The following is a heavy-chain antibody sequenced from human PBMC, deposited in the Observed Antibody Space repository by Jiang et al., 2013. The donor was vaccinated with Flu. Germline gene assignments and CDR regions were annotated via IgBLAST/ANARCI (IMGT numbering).Heavy chain of an antibody. CDR1: GFTFSSYA. D-gene: IGHD6-19*01. Sequence: VQLLESGGGLVQPGGSLRLSCAASGFTFSSYAMSWVRQAPGKGLEWVSAISGSGGSTYYADSVKGRFTISRDNSKNTLYLQMNSLRAEDTAVYYCAKAGPTKGYGSGWYYYGMDVWGQGTTVTVSS. CDR3: AKAGPTKGYGSGWYYYGMDV. J-gene: IGHJ6*02. CDR2: ISGSGGST. V-gene: IGHV3-23*01.